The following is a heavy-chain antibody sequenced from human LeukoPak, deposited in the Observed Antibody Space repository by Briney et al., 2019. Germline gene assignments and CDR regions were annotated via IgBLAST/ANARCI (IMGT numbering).Heavy chain of an antibody. D-gene: IGHD3-10*01. V-gene: IGHV4-61*02. J-gene: IGHJ4*02. Sequence: SETLSLTCTVSGGSITSDSYYWSWIRQPAGKGLEWIGRIYTSGSTNYNPSLKSRLTISVDTSKNQFSLKLSSVTAADTAVYYCAARGYYGSGTEYYFNYWGQGTLVTVSS. CDR2: IYTSGST. CDR3: AARGYYGSGTEYYFNY. CDR1: GGSITSDSYY.